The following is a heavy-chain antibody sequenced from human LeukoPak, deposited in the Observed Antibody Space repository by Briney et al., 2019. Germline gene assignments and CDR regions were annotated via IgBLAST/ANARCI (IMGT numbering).Heavy chain of an antibody. CDR3: ARNRAGQFDP. J-gene: IGHJ5*02. CDR2: IYTSGST. V-gene: IGHV4-4*09. CDR1: GTSITPYS. Sequence: PSETLSLTCSVSGTSITPYSWSWIRQPPGKGPEWIGYIYTSGSTNYNPSLKSRVTISVDTSKNQFSLKLSSVTAADTAVYYCARNRAGQFDPWGQGTLVTVSS. D-gene: IGHD1-14*01.